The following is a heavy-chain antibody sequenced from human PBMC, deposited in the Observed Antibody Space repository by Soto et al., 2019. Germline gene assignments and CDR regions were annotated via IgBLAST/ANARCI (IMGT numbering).Heavy chain of an antibody. CDR3: ARGATALATIGSFDY. Sequence: ASVKVSCKASGYTFTNYYMHWVRQAPGQGLEWMGVIHYSGATPTYAQKFQGRVTMARDTSTSTVYVELSSLTSEDTAVYYCARGATALATIGSFDYWGQGTLVTVSS. D-gene: IGHD5-18*01. V-gene: IGHV1-46*01. CDR2: IHYSGATP. CDR1: GYTFTNYY. J-gene: IGHJ4*02.